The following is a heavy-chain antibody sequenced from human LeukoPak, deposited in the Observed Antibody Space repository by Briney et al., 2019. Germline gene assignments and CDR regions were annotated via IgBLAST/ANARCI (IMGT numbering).Heavy chain of an antibody. D-gene: IGHD5-24*01. J-gene: IGHJ4*02. CDR2: IYPGGSDT. CDR3: ARLPQRYAYFDY. V-gene: IGHV5-51*01. Sequence: GESLKISCKGSGYSFTSYWIGWVRQMPGKGLEWMGIIYPGGSDTRYSPSFQGQVTISADKPISTAYLQWSSLKASDTAMYYSARLPQRYAYFDYWGQGTLVTVYS. CDR1: GYSFTSYW.